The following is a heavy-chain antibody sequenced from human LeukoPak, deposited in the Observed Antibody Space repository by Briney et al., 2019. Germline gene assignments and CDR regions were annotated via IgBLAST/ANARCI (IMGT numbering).Heavy chain of an antibody. Sequence: ASVKVSCKDSGYTFTGYAIHWVRQAPGQGLEWMGWINPEKRDTGYAHKSQERVTMTSDTSISTAYMVLSSLRSDDTAVYYCAKKVRGPSHPLDFWGEGTLVTVSS. D-gene: IGHD5-12*01. CDR2: INPEKRDT. V-gene: IGHV1-2*02. J-gene: IGHJ4*02. CDR3: AKKVRGPSHPLDF. CDR1: GYTFTGYA.